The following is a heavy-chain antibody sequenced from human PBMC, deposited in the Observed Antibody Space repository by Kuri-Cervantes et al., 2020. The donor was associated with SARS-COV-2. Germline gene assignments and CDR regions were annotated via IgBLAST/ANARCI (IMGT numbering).Heavy chain of an antibody. J-gene: IGHJ1*01. V-gene: IGHV1-69*05. CDR2: IIPIFGTA. CDR1: GGTFSSYA. D-gene: IGHD6-6*01. Sequence: SVKVSCKASGGTFSSYAISWVRQAPGQGLEWVGGIIPIFGTANYAQKFQGRVTITTDESTSTAYMELSSLRSEDTAVYYCARGGVWSSSSAEYFQHWGQGTLVTVSS. CDR3: ARGGVWSSSSAEYFQH.